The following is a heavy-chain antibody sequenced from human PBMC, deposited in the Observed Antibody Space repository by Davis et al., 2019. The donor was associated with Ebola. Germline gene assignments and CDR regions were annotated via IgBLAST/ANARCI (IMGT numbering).Heavy chain of an antibody. CDR3: ARVKFSSSWKYGMDV. Sequence: GESLKISCAASGFTFSSYGVHWVRQAPGKGLEWVAVIWYDGSNKYYADSVKGRFTISRDNSKNTLYLQMNSLRAEDTAVYYCARVKFSSSWKYGMDVWGQGTTVTVSS. CDR2: IWYDGSNK. CDR1: GFTFSSYG. J-gene: IGHJ6*02. V-gene: IGHV3-33*01. D-gene: IGHD6-13*01.